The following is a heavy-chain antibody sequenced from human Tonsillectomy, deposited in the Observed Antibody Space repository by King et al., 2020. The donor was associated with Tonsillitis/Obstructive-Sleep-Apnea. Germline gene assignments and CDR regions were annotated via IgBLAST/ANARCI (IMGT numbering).Heavy chain of an antibody. D-gene: IGHD3-9*01. Sequence: VQLVESGGGLVQPGGSLRLSCAASGFSFTRFDMHWVRQVTGKGLEWVSGVGAAGDTYYPDSVKGRFIISKENAKNSLYLQLNSLRAGDTAVYYCARVSKFDILSGHQIFDHWGQGTLVTVSS. V-gene: IGHV3-13*04. CDR1: GFSFTRFD. J-gene: IGHJ4*02. CDR3: ARVSKFDILSGHQIFDH. CDR2: VGAAGDT.